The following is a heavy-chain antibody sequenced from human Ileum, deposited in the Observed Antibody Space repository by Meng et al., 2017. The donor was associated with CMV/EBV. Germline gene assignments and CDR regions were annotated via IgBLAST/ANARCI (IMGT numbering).Heavy chain of an antibody. D-gene: IGHD1-26*01. J-gene: IGHJ5*02. CDR2: INTNSGGT. CDR3: ARGVGSVDPRFDP. V-gene: IGHV1-2*02. CDR1: ASTFTHYY. Sequence: ASASTFTHYYIHWVRQAPGQGPEWMGWINTNSGGTKYSQKFQGRITMTRDTSITTAYMDLSGLTSDDTALYFCARGVGSVDPRFDPWGQGTLVTVSS.